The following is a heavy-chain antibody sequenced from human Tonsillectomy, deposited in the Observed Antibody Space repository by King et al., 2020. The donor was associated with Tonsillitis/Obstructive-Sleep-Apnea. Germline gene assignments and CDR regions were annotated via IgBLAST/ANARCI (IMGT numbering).Heavy chain of an antibody. D-gene: IGHD2-21*01. CDR2: IDPSDSYT. J-gene: IGHJ6*02. Sequence: VQLVQSGAEVKKPGESLRISCKGSEYSFTNYWISWVRQMPGKGLEWRGPIDPSDSYTNYSPSFQGHVTISADKSLSTAYLQWSSLKASDTAMYYCARRADRNSAPYYYGMYVWGQGTTVTVSS. CDR1: EYSFTNYW. CDR3: ARRADRNSAPYYYGMYV. V-gene: IGHV5-10-1*01.